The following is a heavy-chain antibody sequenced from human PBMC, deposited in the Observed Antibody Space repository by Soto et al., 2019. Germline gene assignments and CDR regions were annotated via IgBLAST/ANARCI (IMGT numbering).Heavy chain of an antibody. J-gene: IGHJ6*02. CDR1: AFTFDGYA. Sequence: DVQLVESGGGLVQPGRSLRLSCTGSAFTFDGYAMHWVRQVPGKGVAWVVGIYWNSGGVGYADSVKGRFTISRDNARNALDLQMNTLRPEETALYYWGRNLLTGGMDVWGQGTTGTV. CDR3: GRNLLTGGMDV. V-gene: IGHV3-9*01. CDR2: IYWNSGGV. D-gene: IGHD2-8*02.